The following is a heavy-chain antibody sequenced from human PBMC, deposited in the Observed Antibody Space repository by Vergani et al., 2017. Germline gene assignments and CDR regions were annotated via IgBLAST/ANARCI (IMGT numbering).Heavy chain of an antibody. CDR3: AGYGDYESCFDY. Sequence: QVQLQQWGAGLLKPSETLSLTCAVYGGSFSGYYWSWIRQPPGKGLEWIGEINHSGSTYYNPSLKSRVTISVDTSKNQFSLKLSSVTAADTAVYYCAGYGDYESCFDYWGQGTLVTVSS. CDR2: INHSGST. CDR1: GGSFSGYY. J-gene: IGHJ4*02. V-gene: IGHV4-34*01. D-gene: IGHD4-17*01.